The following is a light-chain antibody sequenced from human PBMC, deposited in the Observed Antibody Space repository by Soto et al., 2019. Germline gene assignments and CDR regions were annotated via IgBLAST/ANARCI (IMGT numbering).Light chain of an antibody. V-gene: IGKV3-20*01. J-gene: IGKJ1*01. CDR1: QSVSSSF. CDR3: QQYDSSPRT. Sequence: EIVLTQSPGTLSLSPGERATLSCRASQSVSSSFLAWYQQKPGQAPRLLIYGASSRATGIPDRFSGSGCGTDFSLTISGLEPEDFAVYYCQQYDSSPRTYGQGTKVEIK. CDR2: GAS.